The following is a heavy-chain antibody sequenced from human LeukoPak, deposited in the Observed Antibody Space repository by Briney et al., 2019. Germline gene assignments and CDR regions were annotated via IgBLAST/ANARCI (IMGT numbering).Heavy chain of an antibody. CDR1: GDSINSYY. D-gene: IGHD6-13*01. J-gene: IGHJ6*02. CDR2: IYTSGRT. CDR3: ARVGIGAAANYGMDV. Sequence: PSETLSLTCTVSGDSINSYYWSWIRQPAGKGLEWIGSIYTSGRTNYNPSLKSRVTMSVATPKSQFSLKLSSVTAADTAVYYCARVGIGAAANYGMDVWGQGTTVTVSS. V-gene: IGHV4-4*07.